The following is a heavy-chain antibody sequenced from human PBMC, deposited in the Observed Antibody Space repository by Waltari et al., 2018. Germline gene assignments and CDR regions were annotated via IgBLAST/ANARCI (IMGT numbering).Heavy chain of an antibody. Sequence: QVQLQESGPGLVKPSQTLSLTCTVSGGSISSGDYYWSWIRQPPGKGLEWIGYIYYSGSTYYNPSLKSRVTISVDTSKNQFSLKLSSVTAADTAVYYCARDPRYCSGGSCYWFDPWGQGTLVTVSS. V-gene: IGHV4-30-4*08. CDR2: IYYSGST. J-gene: IGHJ5*02. CDR1: GGSISSGDYY. D-gene: IGHD2-15*01. CDR3: ARDPRYCSGGSCYWFDP.